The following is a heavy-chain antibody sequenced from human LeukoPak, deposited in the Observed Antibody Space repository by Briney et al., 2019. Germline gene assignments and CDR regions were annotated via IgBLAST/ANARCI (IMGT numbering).Heavy chain of an antibody. CDR2: ISSSRTYI. CDR3: ARDPIYAPPPLAAFDI. V-gene: IGHV3-21*04. D-gene: IGHD3-16*01. J-gene: IGHJ3*02. CDR1: GFSFSSYP. Sequence: PGGSLRLSCAASGFSFSSYPMNWVRQAPGKGLEWVSSISSSRTYIYYADSVKGRFTISRDNAKNSLYLQMNGLRAEATAGYYCARDPIYAPPPLAAFDIWGQGTLVTVSS.